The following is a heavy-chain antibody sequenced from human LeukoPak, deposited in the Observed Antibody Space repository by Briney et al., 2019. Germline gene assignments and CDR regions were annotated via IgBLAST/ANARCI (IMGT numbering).Heavy chain of an antibody. CDR3: AREGGWYNWFDP. CDR1: GGSISSYY. CDR2: IYYSGST. J-gene: IGHJ5*02. D-gene: IGHD6-19*01. V-gene: IGHV4-59*01. Sequence: SETLSLTCTVSGGSISSYYWSWIRQPPGKGLEWIGYIYYSGSTNYSPSLKSRVTISVDTSKNQFSLKLSSVTAADTAVYYCAREGGWYNWFDPWGQGTPVTVSS.